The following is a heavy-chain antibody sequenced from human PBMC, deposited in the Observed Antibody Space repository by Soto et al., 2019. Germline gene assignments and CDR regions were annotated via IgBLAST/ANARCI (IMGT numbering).Heavy chain of an antibody. V-gene: IGHV4-59*01. CDR2: IYYSGST. D-gene: IGHD1-26*01. Sequence: SETLSVTCTVSGGSISSYYWSWIRQPPGKGLEWIGYIYYSGSTNYNPSLKSRVTISVDTSKNQFSLKLSSVTAADTAVYYCARDHGKSYFDYWGQGTLVTVSS. J-gene: IGHJ4*02. CDR3: ARDHGKSYFDY. CDR1: GGSISSYY.